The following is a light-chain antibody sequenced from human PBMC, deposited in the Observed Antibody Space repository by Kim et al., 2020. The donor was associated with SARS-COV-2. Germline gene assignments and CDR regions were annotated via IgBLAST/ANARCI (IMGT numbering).Light chain of an antibody. CDR1: QSVISSY. CDR3: QQYGISPLT. CDR2: GAS. V-gene: IGKV3-20*01. J-gene: IGKJ4*01. Sequence: SPGRNATLSCRAGQSVISSYLAWYQQKPGQAPRLLIYGASSRATYIPDRFSGSGSGTDFTLTISSLEPEDFAVYYCQQYGISPLTFGGGTKVDIK.